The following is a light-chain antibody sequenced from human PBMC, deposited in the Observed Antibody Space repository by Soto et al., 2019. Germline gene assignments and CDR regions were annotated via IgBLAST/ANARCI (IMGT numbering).Light chain of an antibody. Sequence: QSVLTQPASVSGSPGQSITISCTGTSSDVGGYKYVSWYQQHPGKAPKLMIYDVSNRPSGVSNRFSGSKSGNSASLTISGLQAEDEADYYCSSDTTRRNYVIFGGGPKVTVL. J-gene: IGLJ2*01. CDR3: SSDTTRRNYVI. CDR2: DVS. CDR1: SSDVGGYKY. V-gene: IGLV2-14*01.